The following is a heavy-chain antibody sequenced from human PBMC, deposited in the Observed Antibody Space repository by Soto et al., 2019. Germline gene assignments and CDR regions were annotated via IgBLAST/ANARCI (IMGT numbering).Heavy chain of an antibody. D-gene: IGHD1-26*01. CDR3: ARGCSGSYACGYY. Sequence: QVQMVESGGGVVQPGRSLRLSCAASGFTFGSYGVHWVRQAPGKGLERVAVIWYDGSNKYYADSVKGRFTISRDNSKSTLYMQMNSLRAEDTAVYYCARGCSGSYACGYYWGQGTLVTVSS. CDR2: IWYDGSNK. V-gene: IGHV3-33*01. J-gene: IGHJ4*02. CDR1: GFTFGSYG.